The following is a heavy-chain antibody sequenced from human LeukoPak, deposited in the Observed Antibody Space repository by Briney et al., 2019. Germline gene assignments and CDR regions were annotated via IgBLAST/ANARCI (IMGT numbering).Heavy chain of an antibody. V-gene: IGHV4-39*07. CDR2: IYYTGNT. CDR1: GVSISSSNSY. CDR3: ARARREEYYFDY. J-gene: IGHJ4*02. Sequence: SETLSLTCTVSGVSISSSNSYWGWIRQPPGKGLEWIGSIYYTGNTYYNASLKSRVTISIDTSKNQFSLKLSSVTAADTAVYYCARARREEYYFDYWGQGTLVTVSS.